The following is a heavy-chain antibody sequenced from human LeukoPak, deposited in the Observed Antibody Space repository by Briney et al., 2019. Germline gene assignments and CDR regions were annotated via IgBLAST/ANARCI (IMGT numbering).Heavy chain of an antibody. CDR2: ISGSGGST. J-gene: IGHJ4*02. CDR3: AKGYYDILTGYHFDY. CDR1: GFTFSGYA. V-gene: IGHV3-23*01. Sequence: GGSLRLSCAASGFTFSGYAMSWVRQAPGKGLEWVSAISGSGGSTYYADSVKGRFTISRDNSKNTLYLQMNSLRAEDTAIYYCAKGYYDILTGYHFDYWGQGTLVTVSS. D-gene: IGHD3-9*01.